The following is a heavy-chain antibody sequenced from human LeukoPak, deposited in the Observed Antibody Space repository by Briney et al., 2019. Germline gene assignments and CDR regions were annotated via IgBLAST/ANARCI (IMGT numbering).Heavy chain of an antibody. J-gene: IGHJ4*02. CDR1: GYTFTSYG. CDR2: ISPYNDNT. V-gene: IGHV1-18*01. D-gene: IGHD6-19*01. CDR3: ARDPTGFSSGWDVFDS. Sequence: ASVKVSCKASGYTFTSYGINWVRQAPGKGLEWMGWISPYNDNTNYAQKLQGRVTVTTDTSTSTAYMELRSLTSDDTAVYYCARDPTGFSSGWDVFDSWGQGTLVTVSS.